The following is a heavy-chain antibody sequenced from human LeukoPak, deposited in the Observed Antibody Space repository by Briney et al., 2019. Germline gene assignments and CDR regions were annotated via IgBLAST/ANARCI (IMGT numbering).Heavy chain of an antibody. J-gene: IGHJ4*02. Sequence: PSETLPLTFTVSGGSISSYYWSWIRQPAGKGLEWIGRIYTSGSTNYNPSLKGRVTMSVDTSKNQFSLKLSSVTAADTAVYYCASSKYYYDSSGYLDYWGQGTLVTVSS. V-gene: IGHV4-4*07. CDR2: IYTSGST. CDR1: GGSISSYY. CDR3: ASSKYYYDSSGYLDY. D-gene: IGHD3-22*01.